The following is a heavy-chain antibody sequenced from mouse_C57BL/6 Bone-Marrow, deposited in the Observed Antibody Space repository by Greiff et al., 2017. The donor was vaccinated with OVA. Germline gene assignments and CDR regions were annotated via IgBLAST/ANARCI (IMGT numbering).Heavy chain of an antibody. V-gene: IGHV1-52*01. J-gene: IGHJ2*01. CDR1: GYTFTSYW. D-gene: IGHD2-2*01. Sequence: QVQLQQPGAELVRPGSSVKLSCKASGYTFTSYWMHWVKQRPIQGLEWIGNIDPSDSENHYNQKFKDKATLTVDKSSSTAYMQLSSLTSEDSAVYYVAREMVTTQYYFDYWGQGTTLTVSS. CDR3: AREMVTTQYYFDY. CDR2: IDPSDSEN.